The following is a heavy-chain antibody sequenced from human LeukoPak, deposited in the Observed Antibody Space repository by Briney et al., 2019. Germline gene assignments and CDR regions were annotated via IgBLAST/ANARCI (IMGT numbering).Heavy chain of an antibody. CDR2: IKQDGSER. V-gene: IGHV3-7*01. CDR1: GFTFSTYW. CDR3: ARVGYYYGSGSYYKSSYFFDY. J-gene: IGHJ4*02. D-gene: IGHD3-10*01. Sequence: GGSLRLSCAASGFTFSTYWMSWVRQAPGKGLEWVANIKQDGSERYYVDSVKGRFTISRDNGKNSLYLQMNSLRAEDTAVYYCARVGYYYGSGSYYKSSYFFDYWGQGTLVTVSS.